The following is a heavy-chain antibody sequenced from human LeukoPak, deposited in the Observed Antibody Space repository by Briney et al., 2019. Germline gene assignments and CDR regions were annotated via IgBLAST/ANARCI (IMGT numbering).Heavy chain of an antibody. CDR2: INWDDDK. V-gene: IGHV2-5*02. CDR3: AHRAYYDFWSGYYDYFDY. D-gene: IGHD3-3*01. Sequence: SGPTLVKPTQTLTLTCTFSGFSLSTPGVGVGWIRQPPGKALEWLALINWDDDKRYSPSLKSRLTITKDTSKNQVVLTMTNMDPVDTATYYCAHRAYYDFWSGYYDYFDYWGQGTLVTVSS. J-gene: IGHJ4*02. CDR1: GFSLSTPGVG.